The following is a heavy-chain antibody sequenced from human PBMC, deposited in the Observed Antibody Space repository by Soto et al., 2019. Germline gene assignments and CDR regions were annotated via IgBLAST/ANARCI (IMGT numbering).Heavy chain of an antibody. CDR3: ARVIYCSSTSCSQGGGMDV. J-gene: IGHJ6*02. D-gene: IGHD2-2*01. Sequence: SATLSLTCTVSGGSISSGGYYWSWIRQHPGKGLEWIGYIYYSGSTYYNPSLKSRVTISVDTSKNQFSLKLSSVTAADTAVYYCARVIYCSSTSCSQGGGMDVWGQGTTVTVSS. CDR1: GGSISSGGYY. V-gene: IGHV4-31*03. CDR2: IYYSGST.